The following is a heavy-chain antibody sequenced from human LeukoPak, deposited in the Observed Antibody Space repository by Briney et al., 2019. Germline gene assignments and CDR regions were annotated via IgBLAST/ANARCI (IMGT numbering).Heavy chain of an antibody. Sequence: SETLSLTCTVSGGSITSSTYYWGWIRQTPGKGLEWIGSFYNSGTTYYTPSLKSRVTISVDTSKSQFSLKLTSVTAADTAVYYCARDNPFKYDYVNWGQGTLVTVSS. D-gene: IGHD3-16*01. CDR2: FYNSGTT. CDR3: ARDNPFKYDYVN. J-gene: IGHJ4*02. V-gene: IGHV4-39*02. CDR1: GGSITSSTYY.